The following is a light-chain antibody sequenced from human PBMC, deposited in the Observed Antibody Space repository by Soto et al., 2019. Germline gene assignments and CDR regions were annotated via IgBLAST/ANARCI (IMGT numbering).Light chain of an antibody. CDR1: QGIRND. CDR3: LQDYNYPIT. V-gene: IGKV1-6*01. Sequence: AMQANQSPSPLSPSVSDSFTITCRASQGIRNDLGWDQQKPGKAPKLLIYAASSLHSGVPSRFSGSGSGTDFTLTTSSLQPEDFATYYCLQDYNYPITFGQGTRLEI. J-gene: IGKJ5*01. CDR2: AAS.